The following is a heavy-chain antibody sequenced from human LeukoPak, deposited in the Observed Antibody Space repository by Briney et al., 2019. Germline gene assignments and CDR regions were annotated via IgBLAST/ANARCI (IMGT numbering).Heavy chain of an antibody. V-gene: IGHV3-53*01. Sequence: GGSLGLSCAASGFTFSSYSMNWVRQAPGKGLEWVSVLYSGGNTYYADSVKGRFTISRDNSKNTLYLQMNSLRGEDTAVYYCARGHIAVAGFYGAGPSDYWGQGTLVTVSS. J-gene: IGHJ4*02. CDR2: LYSGGNT. D-gene: IGHD6-19*01. CDR1: GFTFSSYS. CDR3: ARGHIAVAGFYGAGPSDY.